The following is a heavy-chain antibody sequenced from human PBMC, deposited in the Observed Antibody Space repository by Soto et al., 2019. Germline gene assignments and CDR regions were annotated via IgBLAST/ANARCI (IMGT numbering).Heavy chain of an antibody. CDR1: GYSFRSYD. CDR2: MNPNGGNT. CDR3: ARASYGDYDWFDP. D-gene: IGHD4-17*01. Sequence: QVQLVQSGAEVKKPGASVKDSCKASGYSFRSYDINWVRQATGQGLEWIGWMNPNGGNTGYAQKFQGRVTRTRNTSISTAYLDLSSLRSEDTAVYYCARASYGDYDWFDPWREGTLVTVSS. J-gene: IGHJ5*02. V-gene: IGHV1-8*01.